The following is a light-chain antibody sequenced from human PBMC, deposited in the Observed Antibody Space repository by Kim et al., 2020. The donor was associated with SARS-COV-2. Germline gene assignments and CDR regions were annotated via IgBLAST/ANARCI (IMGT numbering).Light chain of an antibody. V-gene: IGLV1-40*01. CDR2: GNN. CDR1: SSNIGAGSD. CDR3: QSYDNSLSGWV. J-gene: IGLJ3*02. Sequence: QSVLTQPPSVSGAPGQRVTISCTGSSSNIGAGSDVHWYQQPPGAAPKLLIDGNNNRPSGVPDRFSGSKSGTSASLAISGLQAEDEADYYCQSYDNSLSGWVFGGGTQLTVL.